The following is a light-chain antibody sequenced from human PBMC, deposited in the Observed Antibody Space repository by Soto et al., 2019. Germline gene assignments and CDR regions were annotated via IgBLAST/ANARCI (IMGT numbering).Light chain of an antibody. CDR2: GAS. J-gene: IGKJ4*01. CDR3: QQYRAWPLT. V-gene: IGKV3-15*01. Sequence: EIVMTQSPAILSVSPGDGATLFCRASQSIRNNFLAWYQHKPGQAPRLLVHGASTRATGVPARFSGSASETEFTLTIISLQSEDFAVYYCQQYRAWPLTVGGGTKVQL. CDR1: QSIRNN.